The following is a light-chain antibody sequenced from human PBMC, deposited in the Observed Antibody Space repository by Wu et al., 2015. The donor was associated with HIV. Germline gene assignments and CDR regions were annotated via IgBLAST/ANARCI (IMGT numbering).Light chain of an antibody. CDR3: QQYDSLPYT. CDR1: QNIYNY. J-gene: IGKJ2*01. V-gene: IGKV1-33*01. CDR2: DAH. Sequence: DIQMTQSPSSLSASVGDRVTITCQASQNIYNYLNWYQQKPGKAPKLLIYDAHNLQTGAPSRFSGSVSGTGFTFTITSLQPEDIATYYCQQYDSLPYTFGQGTKL.